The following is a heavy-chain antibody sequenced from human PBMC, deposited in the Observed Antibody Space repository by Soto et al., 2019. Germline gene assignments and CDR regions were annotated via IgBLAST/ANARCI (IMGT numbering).Heavy chain of an antibody. CDR3: ARVSERGRGVFDY. CDR1: GGSVSSGSYY. J-gene: IGHJ4*02. Sequence: SETLSLTCTVSGGSVSSGSYYWSWIRQPPGKGLEWTGYIYYSGSTNYNPSLKSRVTISVDTSKNQFSLKLSSVTAADTAVYYCARVSERGRGVFDYWGQGTLVTVSS. D-gene: IGHD1-1*01. V-gene: IGHV4-61*01. CDR2: IYYSGST.